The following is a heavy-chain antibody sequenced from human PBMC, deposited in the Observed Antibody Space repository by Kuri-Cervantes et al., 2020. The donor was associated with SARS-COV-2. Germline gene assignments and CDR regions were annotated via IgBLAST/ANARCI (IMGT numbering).Heavy chain of an antibody. CDR1: GYSFTSYG. CDR3: ARGAYDTSGYYYGYSYDYGMDV. Sequence: ASVKVSCKASGYSFTSYGISWVRQAPGQGLEWMGWISAYNGNTNYAQKVQGRVTMTTDTSTSTVYMELRSLRSDDTAVYYCARGAYDTSGYYYGYSYDYGMDVWGQGTTVTVSS. V-gene: IGHV1-18*01. CDR2: ISAYNGNT. J-gene: IGHJ6*02. D-gene: IGHD3-22*01.